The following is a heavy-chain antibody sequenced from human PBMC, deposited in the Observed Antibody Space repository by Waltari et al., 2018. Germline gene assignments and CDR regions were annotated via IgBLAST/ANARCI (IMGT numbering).Heavy chain of an antibody. Sequence: QVQLVQSGAEVKKPASSVKLSCKASGGTFSSYAISWVRQAPGQGLEWMGGISPIFGTANYAQKFQGRVTITADESTSTAYMELSSLRSEDTAVYYCARGGYSSGWVDYWGQGTLVTVSS. CDR1: GGTFSSYA. J-gene: IGHJ4*02. D-gene: IGHD6-19*01. V-gene: IGHV1-69*13. CDR3: ARGGYSSGWVDY. CDR2: ISPIFGTA.